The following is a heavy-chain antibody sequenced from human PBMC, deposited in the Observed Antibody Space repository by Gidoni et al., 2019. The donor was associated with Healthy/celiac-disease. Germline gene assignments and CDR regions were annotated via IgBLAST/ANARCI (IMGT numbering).Heavy chain of an antibody. V-gene: IGHV3-9*01. CDR3: AKDMGQQLVQGRAFDI. D-gene: IGHD6-13*01. CDR1: GFTFDDYA. Sequence: EVQLVESGGGLVQPGRSLRLSCAASGFTFDDYAMHWVRQAPGKCLEWVSGISWNSGSIGYADSVKGRFTISRDNAKNSLYLQMNSLRAEDTALYYCAKDMGQQLVQGRAFDIWGQGTMVTVSS. CDR2: ISWNSGSI. J-gene: IGHJ3*02.